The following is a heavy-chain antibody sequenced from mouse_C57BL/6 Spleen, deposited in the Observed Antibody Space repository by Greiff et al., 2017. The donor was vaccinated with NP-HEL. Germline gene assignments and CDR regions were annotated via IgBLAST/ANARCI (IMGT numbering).Heavy chain of an antibody. CDR1: GYTFTSYW. D-gene: IGHD4-1*02. CDR3: ARYAPQLGGVFAY. CDR2: IDPSDSYT. V-gene: IGHV1-69*01. J-gene: IGHJ3*01. Sequence: QVQLQQSGAELVMPGASVKLSCKASGYTFTSYWMHWVKQRPGQGLEWIGEIDPSDSYTNYNQKFKGKSTLTVDKSSSTAYMQLSSLTSEDSAVYYCARYAPQLGGVFAYWGQGTLVTVSA.